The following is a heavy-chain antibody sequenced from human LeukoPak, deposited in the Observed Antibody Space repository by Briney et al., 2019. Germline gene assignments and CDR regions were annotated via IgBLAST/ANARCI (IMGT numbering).Heavy chain of an antibody. J-gene: IGHJ3*02. V-gene: IGHV1-8*01. CDR3: ARFYYGSGSYYSPAFDI. CDR1: GFTFTSYD. Sequence: ASVKVSCKASGFTFTSYDINWVRQATGQGLEWMGWMNPNSGNTGYAQKFQGRVTMTRNTSISTACMELSSLRSEDTAVYYCARFYYGSGSYYSPAFDIWGQGTMVTVSS. D-gene: IGHD3-10*01. CDR2: MNPNSGNT.